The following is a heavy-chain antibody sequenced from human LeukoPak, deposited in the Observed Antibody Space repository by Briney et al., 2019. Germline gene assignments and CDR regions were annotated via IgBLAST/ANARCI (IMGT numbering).Heavy chain of an antibody. V-gene: IGHV3-53*01. D-gene: IGHD2-21*02. CDR2: IYSGGST. Sequence: GGSLRLSCAASGFTVSSNYMSWVRQAPGKGLEWVSVIYSGGSTYYAGSVTGRFTISRDNSKNTLYLQMNSLRAEDTAVYYCAAVVTVTFFAYWGRGPRATVSS. CDR3: AAVVTVTFFAY. CDR1: GFTVSSNY. J-gene: IGHJ4*02.